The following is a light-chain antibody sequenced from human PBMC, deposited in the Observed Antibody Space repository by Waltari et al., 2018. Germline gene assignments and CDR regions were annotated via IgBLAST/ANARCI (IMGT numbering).Light chain of an antibody. V-gene: IGKV3-11*01. J-gene: IGKJ4*01. CDR2: DAF. Sequence: EIVLTQSPATLSLSPGERATLSCRASQSVSSYLAWYQQRPGQAPRLLIYDAFNRATGTPARFSGSGSGTDFTLTISSLEPEDFAVYYCQQRHDWPLTFGGGTTVEI. CDR1: QSVSSY. CDR3: QQRHDWPLT.